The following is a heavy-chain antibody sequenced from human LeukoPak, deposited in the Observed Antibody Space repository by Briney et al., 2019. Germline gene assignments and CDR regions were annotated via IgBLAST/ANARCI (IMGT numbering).Heavy chain of an antibody. CDR2: ISSSSSYI. D-gene: IGHD5-18*01. Sequence: PGGSLRLSCAASGFTFSSYSMNWVRQAPGKGLEWVSSISSSSSYIYYADSVKGRFTISRDNAKNSLYLQMNSLRAEDTAVYYCARDPRYSYGQEDAFDIWGQGTMVTVSS. CDR3: ARDPRYSYGQEDAFDI. J-gene: IGHJ3*02. V-gene: IGHV3-21*01. CDR1: GFTFSSYS.